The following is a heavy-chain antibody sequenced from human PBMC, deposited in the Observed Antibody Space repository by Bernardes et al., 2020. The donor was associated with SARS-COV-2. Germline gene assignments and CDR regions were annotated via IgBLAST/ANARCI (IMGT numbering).Heavy chain of an antibody. CDR2: TYYRSKWYD. CDR3: TRDFNEGYYYYGMDV. V-gene: IGHV6-1*01. J-gene: IGHJ6*02. CDR1: GDSVSRNNAA. Sequence: SQTLSLTCAISGDSVSRNNAAWNWIRQSPSRGLEWLGRTYYRSKWYDDYALSVKSRITIKPDTSKNQVSLQLNSVTPEDTAVYYCTRDFNEGYYYYGMDVWGQGTTVTMSS.